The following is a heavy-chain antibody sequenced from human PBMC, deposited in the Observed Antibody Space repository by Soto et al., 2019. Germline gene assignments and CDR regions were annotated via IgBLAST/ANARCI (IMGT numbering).Heavy chain of an antibody. CDR3: ARVGTSYYGMDV. CDR1: GYTFTSYA. Sequence: XSVKVSCKASGYTFTSYAMHWVRQAPGQRLEWMGWINAGNGNTKYSQKFQGRVTITRDTSASTAYMELSSLRSEDTAVYYCARVGTSYYGMDVWGQGTTVTVSS. J-gene: IGHJ6*02. D-gene: IGHD1-7*01. CDR2: INAGNGNT. V-gene: IGHV1-3*01.